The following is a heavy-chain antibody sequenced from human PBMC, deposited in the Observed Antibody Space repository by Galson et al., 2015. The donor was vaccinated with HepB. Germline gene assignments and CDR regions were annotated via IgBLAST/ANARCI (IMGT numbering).Heavy chain of an antibody. CDR3: ARDMVRGVPFDY. D-gene: IGHD3-10*01. J-gene: IGHJ4*02. V-gene: IGHV1-69*04. CDR2: IIPILGIA. CDR1: GGTFSSYA. Sequence: SVKVSCKASGGTFSSYAISWVRQAPGQGLEWMGRIIPILGIANYAQKSQGRVTITADKSTSTAYMELSSLRSEDTAVYYCARDMVRGVPFDYWGQGTLVTVSS.